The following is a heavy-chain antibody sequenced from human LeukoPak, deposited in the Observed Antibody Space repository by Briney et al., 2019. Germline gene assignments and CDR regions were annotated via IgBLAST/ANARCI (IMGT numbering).Heavy chain of an antibody. CDR3: ARSPGATIYYYYGMDV. CDR1: GGSFSGYY. V-gene: IGHV4-34*01. J-gene: IGHJ6*02. D-gene: IGHD1-26*01. Sequence: SETLSLTCAVYGGSFSGYYWSWIRQPPGKGLEWIGEINHSGSTNYNPSLKSRVTISVDTSKNQFSLKLSSVTAADTAVYYCARSPGATIYYYYGMDVWGQGTTVTVSS. CDR2: INHSGST.